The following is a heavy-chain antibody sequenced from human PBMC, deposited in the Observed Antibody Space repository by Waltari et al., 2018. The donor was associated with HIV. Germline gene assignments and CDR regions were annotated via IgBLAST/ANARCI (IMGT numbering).Heavy chain of an antibody. CDR1: GFTCRSYE. CDR2: ISSSGGTI. V-gene: IGHV3-48*03. J-gene: IGHJ4*02. D-gene: IGHD2-15*01. CDR3: AREKAVVADY. Sequence: EVQLVESGGGLVQPGGSLRLSCAASGFTCRSYEMNWVRQAPGKGLEWVSYISSSGGTIYYADAVKGRFTISRDNAKRTLYLQMNSLRAEDTAVYYCAREKAVVADYWGQGTLVTVS.